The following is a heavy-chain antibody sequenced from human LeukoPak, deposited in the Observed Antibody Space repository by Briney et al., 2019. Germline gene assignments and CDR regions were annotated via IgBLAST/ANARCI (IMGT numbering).Heavy chain of an antibody. Sequence: ASVKVSCKASGYTFTSYGISWVRQAPGQGLEWMGWISAYNGNTNYAQKLQGRVTMTTDTSTSTAYMELRSLRSDDTAVYYCAGERDGYNVNGFDYWGQGTLVTVSS. CDR3: AGERDGYNVNGFDY. CDR1: GYTFTSYG. D-gene: IGHD5-24*01. CDR2: ISAYNGNT. J-gene: IGHJ4*02. V-gene: IGHV1-18*01.